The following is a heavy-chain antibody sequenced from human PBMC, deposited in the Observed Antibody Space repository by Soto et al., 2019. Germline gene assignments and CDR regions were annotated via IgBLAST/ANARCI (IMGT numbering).Heavy chain of an antibody. V-gene: IGHV3-30-3*01. CDR2: ISYDGSNK. CDR1: GFTFSSYA. CDR3: ARGVWYFDL. J-gene: IGHJ2*01. Sequence: QVQLVESGGGVVQPGRSLRLSCAASGFTFSSYAMHWVRQAPGKGLEWVAVISYDGSNKYYADSVKGRFTISRDNSKNTLYLQMNSLRAEDTAVYYWARGVWYFDLWGRGTLVTVSS.